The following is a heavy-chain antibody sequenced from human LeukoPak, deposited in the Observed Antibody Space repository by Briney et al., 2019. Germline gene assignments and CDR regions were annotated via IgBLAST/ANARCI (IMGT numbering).Heavy chain of an antibody. CDR2: INPSDDSI. Sequence: ASVKVSCKASGYSFTNYYIHWVRQAPGQGLEWMGIINPSDDSIKYAQKFQGRVTMTRDTSTSTVYMELSSLRSEDTAVYYCARGARAVASGMDVWGQGTTVTVSS. D-gene: IGHD6-19*01. CDR1: GYSFTNYY. V-gene: IGHV1-46*01. CDR3: ARGARAVASGMDV. J-gene: IGHJ6*02.